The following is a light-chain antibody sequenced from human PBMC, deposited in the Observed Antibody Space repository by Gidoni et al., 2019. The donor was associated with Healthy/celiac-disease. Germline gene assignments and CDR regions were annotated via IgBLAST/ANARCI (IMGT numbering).Light chain of an antibody. V-gene: IGKV3-11*01. CDR1: QSVSSY. J-gene: IGKJ4*01. CDR2: DAS. Sequence: DIVLTQSPATLSLSPGERATLSCRASQSVSSYLAWYHQKPGQAPRLLIYDASNRATGIPARFSGSGSGTDFTLTISSLEPEDFAVYYCQQRSNWPLLTFGGGTKVEIK. CDR3: QQRSNWPLLT.